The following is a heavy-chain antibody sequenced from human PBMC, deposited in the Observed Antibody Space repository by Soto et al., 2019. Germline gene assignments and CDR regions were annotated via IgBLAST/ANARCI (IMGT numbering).Heavy chain of an antibody. V-gene: IGHV3-73*01. Sequence: GGSLRLSCAASGFTFSGSAMHWVRQASGKGLEWVGRIRSKANSYATAYAASVKGRFTISRDDSKNTAYLQMNSLKTEDTAVYYCTSKNIVATITFGYWGQGTLVTVSS. CDR3: TSKNIVATITFGY. J-gene: IGHJ4*02. CDR2: IRSKANSYAT. CDR1: GFTFSGSA. D-gene: IGHD5-12*01.